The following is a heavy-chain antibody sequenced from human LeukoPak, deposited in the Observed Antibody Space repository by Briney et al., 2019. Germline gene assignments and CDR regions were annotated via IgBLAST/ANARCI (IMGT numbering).Heavy chain of an antibody. CDR3: ARHLVAPGLSYFYGMDV. CDR1: GFTFSTYA. CDR2: ISGNGNTI. Sequence: PGGSLRLSCAASGFTFSTYAMNWVRQAPGQGLEWVSHISGNGNTIYLADSVRGRFTISRDNAKNSVSLQMNSLRDEDTAVYYCARHLVAPGLSYFYGMDVWGQGTTVTVSS. J-gene: IGHJ6*02. V-gene: IGHV3-48*02. D-gene: IGHD2-2*01.